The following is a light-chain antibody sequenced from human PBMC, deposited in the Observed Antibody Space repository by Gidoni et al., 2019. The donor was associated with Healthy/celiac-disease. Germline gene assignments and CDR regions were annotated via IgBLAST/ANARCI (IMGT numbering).Light chain of an antibody. CDR1: QSISSY. Sequence: DIQMTQSQSSLSASVGDRVTITCRARQSISSYLNWYQQQPGNAPKLLIYAASSLQSGGPSRFSGSGSGTDFTLTISSLQPEDFATYYCQQSYSTPRSTFGQGTKLEIK. J-gene: IGKJ2*01. CDR3: QQSYSTPRST. CDR2: AAS. V-gene: IGKV1-39*01.